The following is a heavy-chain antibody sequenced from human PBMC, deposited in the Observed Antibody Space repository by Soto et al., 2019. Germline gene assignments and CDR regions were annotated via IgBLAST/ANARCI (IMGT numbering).Heavy chain of an antibody. V-gene: IGHV1-18*01. D-gene: IGHD4-17*01. J-gene: IGHJ2*01. CDR3: ARDPGTTVLTQTDWYSDL. CDR2: ISAYNGNT. Sequence: QVQLVQSGAEVKKPGASVKVSCKASGYTFTSYGISWVRQAPGQGLEWMGWISAYNGNTNHAQKLQGRVTMTTDTSTNTAYRELRGLRSDDTAVYYCARDPGTTVLTQTDWYSDLSGRGTLVTVSS. CDR1: GYTFTSYG.